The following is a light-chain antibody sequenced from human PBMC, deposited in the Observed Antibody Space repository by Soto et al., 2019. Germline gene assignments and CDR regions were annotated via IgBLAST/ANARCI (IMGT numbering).Light chain of an antibody. V-gene: IGKV3-11*01. Sequence: IVLTQSPATLSFSPGERATLCCRASQSVSSYLAWYQQKPGQAPRLLIYDASNRATGIPARFSGSGSGTDFTLTISSLEPEDFAVYYCQQRSNWVTFGGGTKV. J-gene: IGKJ4*01. CDR3: QQRSNWVT. CDR2: DAS. CDR1: QSVSSY.